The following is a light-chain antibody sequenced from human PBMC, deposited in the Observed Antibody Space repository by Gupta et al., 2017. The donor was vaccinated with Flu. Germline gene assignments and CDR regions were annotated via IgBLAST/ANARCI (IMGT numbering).Light chain of an antibody. CDR3: QQVNSYPLA. Sequence: IQFTQSPSFLSASVGHRVTITCRASQGISSYLAWYQQKPGKAPKLLIYAASTLQSGVPSRFSGSGSGTEFTLTISSLQTEDFATYYCQQVNSYPLAFGGGTKVEI. CDR1: QGISSY. J-gene: IGKJ4*01. CDR2: AAS. V-gene: IGKV1-9*01.